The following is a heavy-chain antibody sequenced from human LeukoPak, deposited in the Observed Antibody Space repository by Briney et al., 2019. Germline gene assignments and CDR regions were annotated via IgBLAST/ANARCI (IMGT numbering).Heavy chain of an antibody. D-gene: IGHD3-10*01. CDR2: INHSGST. V-gene: IGHV4-34*01. CDR3: ASSPLLWFGELLPNWFDP. Sequence: SETLSHTCAVYGGSFSGYYWSWIRKPPGKGLEWIGEINHSGSTNYNPSLKSRVTISVDTSKNQFSLKLSSVTAADTAVYYCASSPLLWFGELLPNWFDPWGQGTLVTVSS. J-gene: IGHJ5*02. CDR1: GGSFSGYY.